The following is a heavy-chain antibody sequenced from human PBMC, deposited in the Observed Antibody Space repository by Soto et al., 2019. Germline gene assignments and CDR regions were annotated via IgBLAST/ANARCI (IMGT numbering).Heavy chain of an antibody. CDR2: ISSDGSDK. CDR1: GFTFSNFG. D-gene: IGHD6-6*01. V-gene: IGHV3-30*03. Sequence: QVQLVESGGGVVQPGRSLRLSCAASGFTFSNFGMHWVRQAPGKGLEWVTTISSDGSDKYYSDSVQGRFTISRDNSKDXXXXQMNSLRXEXXAVXXXXXXXAXARQELDYWGQGTLVTVSS. CDR3: XXXXAXARQELDY. J-gene: IGHJ4*02.